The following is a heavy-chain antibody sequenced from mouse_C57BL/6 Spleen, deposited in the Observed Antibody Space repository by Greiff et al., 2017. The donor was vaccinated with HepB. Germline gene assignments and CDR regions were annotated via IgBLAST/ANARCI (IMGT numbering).Heavy chain of an antibody. D-gene: IGHD4-1*01. CDR3: AREGLGRRYFDD. J-gene: IGHJ2*01. Sequence: QVQLKQPGAELVMPGASVKLSCKASGYTFTSYWMPWVKQRPGQGLEWIGEIDPSDSYTNYNQKFKGKSTLTVDKSSSTAYMQLSSLTSEDSAVYYCAREGLGRRYFDDWGQGTTLTVSS. V-gene: IGHV1-69*01. CDR2: IDPSDSYT. CDR1: GYTFTSYW.